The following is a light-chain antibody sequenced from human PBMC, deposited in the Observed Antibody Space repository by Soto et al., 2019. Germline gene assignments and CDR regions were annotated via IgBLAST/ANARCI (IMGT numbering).Light chain of an antibody. J-gene: IGKJ2*01. CDR3: QQRETWRT. CDR2: GAS. Sequence: IVLTQSPATLSLSPGERATLSCRASQGVTRYLAWYQQKPGQSPRRLIYGASKRATGIPARFSGSGSGTDFTLTNSRQDPEDFAVYYCQQRETWRTFGQGTKLEI. V-gene: IGKV3-11*01. CDR1: QGVTRY.